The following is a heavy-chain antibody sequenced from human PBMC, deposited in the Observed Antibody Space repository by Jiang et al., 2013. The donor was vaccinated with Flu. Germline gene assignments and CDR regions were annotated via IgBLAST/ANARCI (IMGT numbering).Heavy chain of an antibody. CDR3: ARNREPEGLDKFDF. Sequence: SGAEVKRPGSSVKVSCEGSGGTFGSSSISWVRQAPGQGLEWMGRIIPFLGFPSYARKFQGRVTIAADKSATTVYMELSRLTSDDTAVYYCARNREPEGLDKFDFWGQGALVTVSS. CDR1: GGTFGSSS. J-gene: IGHJ4*02. CDR2: IIPFLGFP. V-gene: IGHV1-69*04. D-gene: IGHD3-9*01.